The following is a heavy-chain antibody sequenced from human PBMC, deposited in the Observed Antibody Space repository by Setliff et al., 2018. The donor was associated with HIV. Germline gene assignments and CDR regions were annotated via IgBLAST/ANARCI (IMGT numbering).Heavy chain of an antibody. D-gene: IGHD6-6*01. CDR1: GDSISDTTYY. CDR3: ARLSSYRSSSYYLDY. CDR2: IYHSGST. Sequence: SETLSLTCSVSGDSISDTTYYWGWIRQPPGKGLEWIGNIYHSGSTLYKPSLKSRVTMSVDTSKNQFSLKLNSATAADTAVYHCARLSSYRSSSYYLDYWGQGALVTVSS. J-gene: IGHJ4*02. V-gene: IGHV4-39*01.